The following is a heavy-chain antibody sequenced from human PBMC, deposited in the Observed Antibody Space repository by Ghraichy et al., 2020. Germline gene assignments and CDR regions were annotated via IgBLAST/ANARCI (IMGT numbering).Heavy chain of an antibody. CDR1: GGSISSYY. CDR3: ARQTPEWATTKEYFDY. CDR2: IYYSGST. D-gene: IGHD5-24*01. Sequence: SETLSLTCTVSGGSISSYYWSWIRQPPGKGLEWIGYIYYSGSTNYNPSLKSRVTISVDTSKNQFSLKLSSVTAADTAVYYCARQTPEWATTKEYFDYWGQGTLVTVSS. J-gene: IGHJ4*02. V-gene: IGHV4-59*01.